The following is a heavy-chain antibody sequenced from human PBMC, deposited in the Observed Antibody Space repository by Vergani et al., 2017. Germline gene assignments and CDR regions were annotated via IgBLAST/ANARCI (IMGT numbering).Heavy chain of an antibody. J-gene: IGHJ4*02. CDR1: GFTFSSYA. D-gene: IGHD3-22*01. CDR2: SSGSGGST. V-gene: IGHV3-23*01. Sequence: EVQLLESGGGLVQPGGSLRLSCAASGFTFSSYAMSWVRQAPGKGLEWVSASSGSGGSTYDAASVKGLFTICRDNSKNTMYLQMNSLRAEYTAVYYCAKSGLYDSSGYYFGFDYWGQGTLVTVSS. CDR3: AKSGLYDSSGYYFGFDY.